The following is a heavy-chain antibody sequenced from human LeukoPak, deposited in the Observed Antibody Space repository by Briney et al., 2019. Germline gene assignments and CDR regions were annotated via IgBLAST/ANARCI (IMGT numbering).Heavy chain of an antibody. V-gene: IGHV7-4-1*02. Sequence: GASVKVSCKASGYTFTSYAMNWVRQAPGQGLEWMGWINTNTGNPTYAQGFTGRFVFSLDTSVSTAYLQISSLKAEDTAVYYCARDEPVVVTADPLMDVWGQGTTVTVSS. CDR1: GYTFTSYA. J-gene: IGHJ6*02. CDR2: INTNTGNP. D-gene: IGHD2-21*02. CDR3: ARDEPVVVTADPLMDV.